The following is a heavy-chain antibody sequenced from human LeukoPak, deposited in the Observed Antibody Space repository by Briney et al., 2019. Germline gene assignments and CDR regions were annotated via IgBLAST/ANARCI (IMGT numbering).Heavy chain of an antibody. Sequence: SETLSLTCTVSGGSITSYYWSWIRQPAGKGLEWIGRIYTSGSTSYNPSLKSRVTMSVDTSKNQFSLKLSSVTAADTAVYYCAREGISDIVVVPAAMGFDYWGQGTLVTVSS. V-gene: IGHV4-4*07. J-gene: IGHJ4*02. D-gene: IGHD2-2*01. CDR2: IYTSGST. CDR1: GGSITSYY. CDR3: AREGISDIVVVPAAMGFDY.